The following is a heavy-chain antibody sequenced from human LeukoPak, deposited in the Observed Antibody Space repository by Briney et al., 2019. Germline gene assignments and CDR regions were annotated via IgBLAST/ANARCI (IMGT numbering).Heavy chain of an antibody. CDR2: IYYSGST. J-gene: IGHJ3*02. D-gene: IGHD3-9*01. Sequence: SETLSLTCTVSGGSISSYYWSWIRQPPGKGLEWIGYIYYSGSTNYNPSLKSRVTISVDTSKNQFSLKLSSVTAAYTAVYYCARMTGILTGYYPDAFDIWGQGTMVTVSS. V-gene: IGHV4-59*01. CDR3: ARMTGILTGYYPDAFDI. CDR1: GGSISSYY.